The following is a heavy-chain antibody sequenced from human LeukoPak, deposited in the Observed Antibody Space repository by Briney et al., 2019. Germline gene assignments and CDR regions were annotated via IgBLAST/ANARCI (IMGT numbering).Heavy chain of an antibody. CDR3: ARRGSSWLYYYYYMDV. D-gene: IGHD6-13*01. V-gene: IGHV1-8*03. Sequence: GASVKVFCKASGYTFTSYDINWVRQATGQGLEWMGWVNPNSGNTGYAQKFQGRVTITRNTSISTAYMELSSLRSEDTAVYYRARRGSSWLYYYYYMDVWGKGTTVTVSS. J-gene: IGHJ6*03. CDR1: GYTFTSYD. CDR2: VNPNSGNT.